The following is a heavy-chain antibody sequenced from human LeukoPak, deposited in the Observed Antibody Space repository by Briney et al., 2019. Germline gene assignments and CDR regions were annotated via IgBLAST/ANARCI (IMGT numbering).Heavy chain of an antibody. V-gene: IGHV3-23*01. CDR3: AKDGDWRPAAD. J-gene: IGHJ4*02. D-gene: IGHD2-2*01. Sequence: PGGSLRLSCAASGFTFSTSAMSWVRQAPGKGLEWVSAISKGFTYYADSVKGRFTISRGNSKNTLYLQMNSLTAEDTALYYCAKDGDWRPAADWGRGTLVTVSS. CDR1: GFTFSTSA. CDR2: ISKGFT.